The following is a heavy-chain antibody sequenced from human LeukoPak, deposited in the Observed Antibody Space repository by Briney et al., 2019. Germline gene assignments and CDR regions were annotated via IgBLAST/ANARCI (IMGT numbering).Heavy chain of an antibody. Sequence: GGSQRLSCAASGFTFSSYAMSWVRQAPGKGLEWVSAISGSGGSTYYADSVKGRFTISRDNSKNTLYLQMNSLRAEDTAVYYCAKDPDCSGGSCYQYYFDYWGQGTLVTVSS. CDR2: ISGSGGST. D-gene: IGHD2-15*01. V-gene: IGHV3-23*01. CDR1: GFTFSSYA. J-gene: IGHJ4*02. CDR3: AKDPDCSGGSCYQYYFDY.